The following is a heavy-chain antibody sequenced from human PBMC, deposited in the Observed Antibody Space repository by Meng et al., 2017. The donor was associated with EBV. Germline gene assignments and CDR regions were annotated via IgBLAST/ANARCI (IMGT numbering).Heavy chain of an antibody. CDR2: IYWDDDK. CDR1: GFSLSPRGVG. V-gene: IGHV2-5*02. CDR3: AHIIAARPFDY. J-gene: IGHJ4*02. Sequence: QITLKESGPTLVKPPQTLTLTCTFSGFSLSPRGVGVGWIRQPPGKALEWLALIYWDDDKRYSPSLKSRLTITKDTSKNQVVLTMTNMDPVDAATYYCAHIIAARPFDYWGQGTLVTVSS. D-gene: IGHD6-6*01.